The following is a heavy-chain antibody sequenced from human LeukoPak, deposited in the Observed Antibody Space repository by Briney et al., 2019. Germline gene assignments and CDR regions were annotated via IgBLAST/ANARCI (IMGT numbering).Heavy chain of an antibody. CDR3: TTDPEGDCSSTSCYNAFDY. V-gene: IGHV3-15*01. CDR1: GFTFSNAW. D-gene: IGHD2-2*02. CDR2: IKSKTDGGTT. J-gene: IGHJ4*02. Sequence: PGGSLRLSCAASGFTFSNAWVSWVRQAPGKGLEWVGRIKSKTDGGTTDYAAPVKGRFTISRDDSKNTLYLQMNSLKTEDTAVYYCTTDPEGDCSSTSCYNAFDYWGQGTLVTVSS.